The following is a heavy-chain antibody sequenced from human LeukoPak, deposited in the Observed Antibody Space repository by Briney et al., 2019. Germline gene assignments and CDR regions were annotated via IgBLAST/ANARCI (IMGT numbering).Heavy chain of an antibody. CDR2: IYYSGST. D-gene: IGHD3-10*01. CDR1: GGAISSDGYD. V-gene: IGHV4-31*01. J-gene: IGHJ4*02. CDR3: ARDNDSGAFDY. Sequence: PSETLTLTWAVSGGAISSDGYDWRCIHQHPGKGLEWIGYIYYSGSTYYNPSLKSLITISVDTSKNQFSLKLSSVTAADTAVYYCARDNDSGAFDYWGQGTLVTVSS.